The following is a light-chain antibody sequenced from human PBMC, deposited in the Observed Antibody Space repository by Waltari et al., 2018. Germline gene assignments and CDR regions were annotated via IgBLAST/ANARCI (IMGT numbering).Light chain of an antibody. J-gene: IGLJ1*01. V-gene: IGLV2-14*01. Sequence: QSALTQPASVSGSPGQSVTLPCIGTSSDIGAYQYVSWYQHYPGKAPKLIIHEATKRPSGISSRFSGSKSGNTASLTISGLQAEDEADYYCSSYTSRSTYVFGTGTKVTVL. CDR2: EAT. CDR1: SSDIGAYQY. CDR3: SSYTSRSTYV.